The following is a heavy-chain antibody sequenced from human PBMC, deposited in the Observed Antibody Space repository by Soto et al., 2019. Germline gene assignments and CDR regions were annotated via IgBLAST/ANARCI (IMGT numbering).Heavy chain of an antibody. CDR1: GFTFSSYD. CDR3: ARSRGVFSYYGMDV. Sequence: GGSLRLSCAASGFTFSSYDMHWVRQATGKGLEWVSAIGTAGDTYYPGSVKGRFTISRENAKNSLYLQMNSLRAGDTAVYYCARSRGVFSYYGMDVWGQGTTVTVSS. J-gene: IGHJ6*02. D-gene: IGHD6-25*01. V-gene: IGHV3-13*01. CDR2: IGTAGDT.